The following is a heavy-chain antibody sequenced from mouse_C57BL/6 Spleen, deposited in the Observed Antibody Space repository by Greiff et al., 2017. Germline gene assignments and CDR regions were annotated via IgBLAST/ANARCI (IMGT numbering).Heavy chain of an antibody. J-gene: IGHJ2*01. CDR2: ISYDGSN. CDR3: ARSIYDGYYVDY. CDR1: GYSITSGYY. Sequence: VQLQQSGPGLVKPSQSLSLTCSVTGYSITSGYYWNWIRQFPGNKLEWMGYISYDGSNNYNPSLKNRISITRDTSKNQFFLKLNSVTTEDTATYYCARSIYDGYYVDYWGQGTTLTVAS. D-gene: IGHD2-3*01. V-gene: IGHV3-6*01.